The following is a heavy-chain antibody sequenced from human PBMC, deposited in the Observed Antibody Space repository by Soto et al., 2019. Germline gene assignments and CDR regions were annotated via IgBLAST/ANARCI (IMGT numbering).Heavy chain of an antibody. CDR2: INSDGTKT. V-gene: IGHV3-74*03. J-gene: IGHJ5*02. D-gene: IGHD5-12*01. CDR1: TFTFKTYW. Sequence: GGSLRLSCAASTFTFKTYWMHCVRQAPGKGLVWVSRINSDGTKTTYADSVKGRFTISRDNAKNTVYLQMNSLRAEDTAMYYCATVATNSYNWVDPWGQGTLVTVSS. CDR3: ATVATNSYNWVDP.